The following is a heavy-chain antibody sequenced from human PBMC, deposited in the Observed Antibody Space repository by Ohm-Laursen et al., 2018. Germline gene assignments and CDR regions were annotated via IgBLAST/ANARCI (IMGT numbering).Heavy chain of an antibody. J-gene: IGHJ5*02. CDR2: IYYSGST. CDR1: GGSISSGGYY. Sequence: TLSLTWTVSGGSISSGGYYWSWIRQHPGKGLEWIGYIYYSGSTYYNPSLKSRVTMSVDTSKNQFSLKLSSVTAADTAVYYCARDLRGYCSGGSCYPTRGVRWFDPWGQGTLVTVSS. D-gene: IGHD2-15*01. V-gene: IGHV4-31*02. CDR3: ARDLRGYCSGGSCYPTRGVRWFDP.